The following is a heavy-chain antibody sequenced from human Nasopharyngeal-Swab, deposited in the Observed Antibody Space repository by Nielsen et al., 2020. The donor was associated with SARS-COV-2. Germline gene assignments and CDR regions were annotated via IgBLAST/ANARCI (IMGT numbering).Heavy chain of an antibody. V-gene: IGHV4-34*01. J-gene: IGHJ6*04. Sequence: SQTLSLTCAVYGGAFGGFYWSWIRQSPGEGLEWIGEIIPSGGTDYNPSLKSRVSMSVDTSKNQVFLNLKAVTAADTGLYYCARGRRERAPRYYYYGMDVWGKGTTVSVSA. CDR3: ARGRRERAPRYYYYGMDV. CDR1: GGAFGGFY. CDR2: IIPSGGT. D-gene: IGHD1-1*01.